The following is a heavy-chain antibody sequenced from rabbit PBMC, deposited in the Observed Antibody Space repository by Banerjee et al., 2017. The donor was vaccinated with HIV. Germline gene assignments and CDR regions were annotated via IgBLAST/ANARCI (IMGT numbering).Heavy chain of an antibody. CDR1: GFSFNEFSFNSGYD. D-gene: IGHD4-1*01. CDR3: ARAGGFENYFNL. J-gene: IGHJ4*01. V-gene: IGHV1S40*01. CDR2: IVAGSSGST. Sequence: QSLEESGGGLVKPGASLTLTCKASGFSFNEFSFNSGYDMCWVRQAPGKGLEWIGCIVAGSSGSTDYASWATGRFNIAKASSTTVTLQMTSLTAADTATYFCARAGGFENYFNLWGQGTLVTVS.